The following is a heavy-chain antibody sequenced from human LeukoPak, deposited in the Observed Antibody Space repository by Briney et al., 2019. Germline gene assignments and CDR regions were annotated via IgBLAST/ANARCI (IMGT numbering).Heavy chain of an antibody. CDR2: IYTSGST. J-gene: IGHJ2*01. Sequence: PSQTLSLTCTVSGGSISSGSYYWSWIRQPAGKGLEWIGRIYTSGSTNYNPSLKSRVTISVDTSKNQFSLKLSSVTAADTAVYYCARVVDQLLDWYFDLWGRGTLVTVSS. CDR3: ARVVDQLLDWYFDL. CDR1: GGSISSGSYY. D-gene: IGHD2-2*01. V-gene: IGHV4-61*02.